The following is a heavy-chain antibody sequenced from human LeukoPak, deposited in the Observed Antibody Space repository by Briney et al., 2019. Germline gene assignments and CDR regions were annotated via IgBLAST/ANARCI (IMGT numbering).Heavy chain of an antibody. J-gene: IGHJ4*02. Sequence: PSETLSLTCTVSGGSISEYYWSWLRQPAGKGLEWIGRIYTSGSTNYNPSLKSRVTMSVDTSKNQFSLKLSSVTAADTAVYYCARDRHGMSVSDYFDYWGQGTLVTVSS. D-gene: IGHD6-19*01. CDR3: ARDRHGMSVSDYFDY. CDR1: GGSISEYY. V-gene: IGHV4-4*07. CDR2: IYTSGST.